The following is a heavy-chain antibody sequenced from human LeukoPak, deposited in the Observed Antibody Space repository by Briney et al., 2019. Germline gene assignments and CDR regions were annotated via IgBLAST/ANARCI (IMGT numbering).Heavy chain of an antibody. V-gene: IGHV3-23*01. Sequence: GGSLRLSCAASGFTFSSYAMSWVRQAPGKGLEWVSAISGSGGSTYYADSVKGRFTISRDNSKNTLYLQMNSLRAEDTAVYYCAKLALYYYDSSGDGEYFQHWGQGTLVTVSS. J-gene: IGHJ1*01. CDR1: GFTFSSYA. D-gene: IGHD3-22*01. CDR3: AKLALYYYDSSGDGEYFQH. CDR2: ISGSGGST.